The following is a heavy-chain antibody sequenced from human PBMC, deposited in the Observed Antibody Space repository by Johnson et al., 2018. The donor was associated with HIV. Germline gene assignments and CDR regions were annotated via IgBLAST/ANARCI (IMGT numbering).Heavy chain of an antibody. Sequence: QVQLVESGGGLIQPGGSLRLSCAASGFRFSTYAMHWVRQAPGKGLEWVALISYDGSNKYYADSVKGRFPISRDNSKNTRYLQMNSLRAEDTAVYYCAAMMPGGSYYDMGAFDIWGQGTMVTVSS. D-gene: IGHD1-26*01. CDR3: AAMMPGGSYYDMGAFDI. CDR1: GFRFSTYA. V-gene: IGHV3-30*03. CDR2: ISYDGSNK. J-gene: IGHJ3*02.